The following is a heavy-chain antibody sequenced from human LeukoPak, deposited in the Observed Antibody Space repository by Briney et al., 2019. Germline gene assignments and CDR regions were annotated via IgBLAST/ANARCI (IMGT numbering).Heavy chain of an antibody. CDR2: INHSGST. J-gene: IGHJ4*02. V-gene: IGHV4-34*01. D-gene: IGHD3-16*01. Sequence: SATPSLTCAVYGGSFTGDYWCLIRHPPRPGLEWIGEINHSGSTNYNPSLKSRVTISVDTSKNQFSLKLSSVTAADTAVYYCARESYGGDYWGQGTLVTVSS. CDR3: ARESYGGDY. CDR1: GGSFTGDY.